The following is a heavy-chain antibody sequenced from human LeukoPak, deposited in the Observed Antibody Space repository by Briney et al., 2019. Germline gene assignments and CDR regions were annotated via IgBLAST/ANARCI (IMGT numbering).Heavy chain of an antibody. CDR3: ARGYCSGGSCYLVENWFDF. Sequence: APVKVSCKASGYTFSDYYMYWLRQAPGEGLEWMGRINPKSGDTNYAQNFQGRVTMTRDTSMNTAYMELSRLRSDDTAVYFCARGYCSGGSCYLVENWFDFWGQGTLVTVSS. CDR1: GYTFSDYY. CDR2: INPKSGDT. V-gene: IGHV1-2*06. D-gene: IGHD2-15*01. J-gene: IGHJ5*01.